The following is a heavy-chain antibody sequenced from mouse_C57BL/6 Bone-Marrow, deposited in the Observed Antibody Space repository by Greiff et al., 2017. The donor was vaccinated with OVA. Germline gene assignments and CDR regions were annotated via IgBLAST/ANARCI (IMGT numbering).Heavy chain of an antibody. CDR2: IYYSGTI. D-gene: IGHD2-5*01. CDR1: GISITTGNYR. V-gene: IGHV3-5*01. CDR3: AREGHYSNPHWYFDV. Sequence: EVKLVESGPGLVKPSQTVFLTCTVTGISITTGNYRWSWIRQFPGNKLEWIGYIYYSGTITYHPSLTSRTTITRDTPKNQFFLEMNSLTAEDTATYYCAREGHYSNPHWYFDVWGTGTTVTVSS. J-gene: IGHJ1*03.